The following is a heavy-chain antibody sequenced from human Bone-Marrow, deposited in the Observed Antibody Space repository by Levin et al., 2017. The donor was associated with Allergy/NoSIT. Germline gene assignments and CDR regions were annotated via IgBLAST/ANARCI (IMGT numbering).Heavy chain of an antibody. Sequence: GGSLRLSCAASGFTFSSYEMNWVRQAPGKGLEWISYIRSSGSTVYYADSVKGRFTISRDNAKNFVYLQMNSLRADDTAVYYCARGGDYSFLQYWGQGTLVTVSS. CDR3: ARGGDYSFLQY. D-gene: IGHD4-11*01. CDR2: IRSSGSTV. J-gene: IGHJ4*02. CDR1: GFTFSSYE. V-gene: IGHV3-48*03.